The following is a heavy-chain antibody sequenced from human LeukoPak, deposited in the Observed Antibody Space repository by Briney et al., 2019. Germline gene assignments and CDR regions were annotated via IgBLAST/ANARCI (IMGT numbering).Heavy chain of an antibody. J-gene: IGHJ2*01. CDR1: GFTFSSYS. Sequence: GGSLRLSCAASGFTFSSYSMNWVRQAPGKGLEWVSSISSSSSYIYCADSVKGRFTISRDNAKNSLYLQMNSLRAEDTAVYYCATLPIAVAGTWYFDLWGRGTLVTVSS. CDR3: ATLPIAVAGTWYFDL. CDR2: ISSSSSYI. V-gene: IGHV3-21*01. D-gene: IGHD6-19*01.